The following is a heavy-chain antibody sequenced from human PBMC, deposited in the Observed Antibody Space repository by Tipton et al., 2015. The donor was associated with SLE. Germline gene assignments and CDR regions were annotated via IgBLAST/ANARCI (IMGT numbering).Heavy chain of an antibody. CDR3: AKPPHDYGTYVSWYFDL. CDR2: IYSSGSV. CDR1: GFTFSHYG. Sequence: SLRLSCAASGFTFSHYGMAWVRLAPGKGLEWVSFIYSSGSVYYADSVRGRFTISKDDSKNTLFLQMNSLRDADTAVYYCAKPPHDYGTYVSWYFDLWGRGTRVTVSS. D-gene: IGHD4-17*01. V-gene: IGHV3-23*03. J-gene: IGHJ2*01.